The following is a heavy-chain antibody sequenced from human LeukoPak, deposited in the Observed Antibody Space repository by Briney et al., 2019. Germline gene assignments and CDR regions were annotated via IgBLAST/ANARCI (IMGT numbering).Heavy chain of an antibody. V-gene: IGHV4-30-2*01. CDR1: GGSISSGGYS. CDR3: ARDWAGTAYYYDSSGYYFDY. Sequence: SETLSLTCAVSGGSISSGGYSWSWIRQPPGKGLEWIGYIYHSGSTYYNPSLKSRVTISVDTSKNQFSLKLSSVTAADTAVYYCARDWAGTAYYYDSSGYYFDYWGQGTLVTVSS. D-gene: IGHD3-22*01. J-gene: IGHJ4*02. CDR2: IYHSGST.